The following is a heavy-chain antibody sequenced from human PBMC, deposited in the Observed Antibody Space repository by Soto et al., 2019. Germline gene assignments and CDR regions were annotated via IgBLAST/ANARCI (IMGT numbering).Heavy chain of an antibody. CDR1: GFTFSSYS. J-gene: IGHJ5*02. V-gene: IGHV3-48*01. CDR2: ISSSSSTI. Sequence: EVQLVESGGGLVQPGGSLRLSCAASGFTFSSYSMNWVRQAPGKGLEWVSYISSSSSTIYYADSVKGRFTISRDNAKNSLYLQMNRLRAEDTAVYYCARHPERIAEIGWLDPWGQGTLVTVSS. CDR3: ARHPERIAEIGWLDP. D-gene: IGHD6-13*01.